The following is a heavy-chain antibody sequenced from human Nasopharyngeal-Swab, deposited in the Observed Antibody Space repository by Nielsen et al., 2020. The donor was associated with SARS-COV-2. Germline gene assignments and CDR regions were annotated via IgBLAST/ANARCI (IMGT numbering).Heavy chain of an antibody. D-gene: IGHD1-26*01. CDR3: AREYWELTKGAFDY. CDR1: GFTFSSYG. V-gene: IGHV3-33*01. Sequence: GESLKISCAASGFTFSSYGMHWVRQAPGKGLEWVAATWYDGSNKYFADSVKGRFTISRDNSKNTLYLQMNSLRAEDTAVYYCAREYWELTKGAFDYWGQGTLVTVSS. J-gene: IGHJ4*02. CDR2: TWYDGSNK.